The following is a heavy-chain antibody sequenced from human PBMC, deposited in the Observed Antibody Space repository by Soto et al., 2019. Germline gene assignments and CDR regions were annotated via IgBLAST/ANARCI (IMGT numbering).Heavy chain of an antibody. CDR1: GFTFSGSA. D-gene: IGHD3-22*01. CDR2: IRSKANSYAT. Sequence: EVQLVESGGGLVQPGGSLKLSCAASGFTFSGSAMHWVRQASGKGLEWVGRIRSKANSYATAYAASVKGRFTISRDDPKNTAYLQMNSLKTEDTAVYYCTSSALIDYYYYYGMDVWGQGTTVTVSS. CDR3: TSSALIDYYYYYGMDV. V-gene: IGHV3-73*02. J-gene: IGHJ6*02.